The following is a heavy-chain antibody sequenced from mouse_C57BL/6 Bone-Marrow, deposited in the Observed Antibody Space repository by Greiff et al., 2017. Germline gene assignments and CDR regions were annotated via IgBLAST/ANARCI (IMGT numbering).Heavy chain of an antibody. V-gene: IGHV2-2*01. CDR3: ARRNGWLLNMDY. CDR1: GFSLTSYG. Sequence: QVQLKESGPGLVQPSQCLSITCTVSGFSLTSYGVHWVRQSPGQGLEWLGVIWRGGSTAYNAAFISRLSISKDNSKSQVVFKKNSLQADETAIYYCARRNGWLLNMDYWGQGTSVTVSS. J-gene: IGHJ4*01. D-gene: IGHD2-3*01. CDR2: IWRGGST.